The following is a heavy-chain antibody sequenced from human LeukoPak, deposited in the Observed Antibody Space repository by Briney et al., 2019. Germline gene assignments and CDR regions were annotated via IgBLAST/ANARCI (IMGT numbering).Heavy chain of an antibody. Sequence: ASVKVSCKASGYTFTSYGISWVRQAPGQGLEWMGWISAYNGNTNYAQKLQGRVTMTTDTPTSTAYMELRSLRSDDTAVYYCAREVAGTRGLNYYYYMDVRGKGTTVTVSS. J-gene: IGHJ6*03. V-gene: IGHV1-18*01. D-gene: IGHD6-19*01. CDR2: ISAYNGNT. CDR3: AREVAGTRGLNYYYYMDV. CDR1: GYTFTSYG.